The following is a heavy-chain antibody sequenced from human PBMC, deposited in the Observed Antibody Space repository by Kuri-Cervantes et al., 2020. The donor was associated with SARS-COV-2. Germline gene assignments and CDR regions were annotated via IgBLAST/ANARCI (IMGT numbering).Heavy chain of an antibody. V-gene: IGHV1-18*01. D-gene: IGHD6-19*01. CDR1: GYTFTSYA. J-gene: IGHJ4*02. CDR2: ISAYNGNT. Sequence: ASVKVSCKASGYTFTSYAMHWVRQAPGQGLEWMGWISAYNGNTNYAQKLQGRVTMTTDTSTSTAYMELRSLRSDDTAVYYRATTGIAVAGRAGSDYWDQGTLVTVSS. CDR3: ATTGIAVAGRAGSDY.